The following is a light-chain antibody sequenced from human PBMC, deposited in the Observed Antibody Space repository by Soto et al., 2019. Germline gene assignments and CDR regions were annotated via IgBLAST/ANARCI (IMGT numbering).Light chain of an antibody. Sequence: DIQMTQSPSTLSVSVGDRVTITCRASQSFSTWLAWYQQKPGKAPKLLIYRTSSLKNGVPSRFIGSGSGTEFILTITSLQPDDFATYYCQEYSRYPYTFGQGTKLEIK. CDR1: QSFSTW. CDR2: RTS. V-gene: IGKV1-5*03. CDR3: QEYSRYPYT. J-gene: IGKJ2*01.